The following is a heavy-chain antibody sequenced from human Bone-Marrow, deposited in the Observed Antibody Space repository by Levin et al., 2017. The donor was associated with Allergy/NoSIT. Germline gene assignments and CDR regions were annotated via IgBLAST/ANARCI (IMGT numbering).Heavy chain of an antibody. CDR3: ATYVGPGSAFDI. J-gene: IGHJ3*02. CDR2: IYYSGST. CDR1: GGSISSSGYG. D-gene: IGHD1-26*01. V-gene: IGHV4-39*01. Sequence: PGGSLRLSCTVSGGSISSSGYGWGWIRQPPGKGLEWIGTIYYSGSTYYNPSLKSRVTISADTSKNQFSLKLRSVTAADTAVYYCATYVGPGSAFDIWGQVTMVTVSS.